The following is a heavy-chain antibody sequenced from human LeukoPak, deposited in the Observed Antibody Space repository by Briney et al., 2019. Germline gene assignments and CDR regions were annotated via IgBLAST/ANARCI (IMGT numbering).Heavy chain of an antibody. CDR1: GFTFSSYG. D-gene: IGHD1-26*01. CDR2: IRYDGSNK. Sequence: GGSLRLSCAASGFTFSSYGMHWVRQAPRKGLEGVAFIRYDGSNKYYADSVKGRFTIARDNAKNTLYLQMNSLSAEDTAVYYCARDGGSYDGDAFDIWGQGTMVTVSS. V-gene: IGHV3-30*02. J-gene: IGHJ3*02. CDR3: ARDGGSYDGDAFDI.